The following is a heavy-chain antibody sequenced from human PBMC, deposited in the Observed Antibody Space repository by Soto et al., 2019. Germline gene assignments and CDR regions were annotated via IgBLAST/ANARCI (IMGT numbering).Heavy chain of an antibody. CDR1: GHTFSGYY. CDR3: PRDYAGDALTVTTEEFRRP. J-gene: IGHJ5*02. V-gene: IGHV1-2*02. CDR2: VNPNSGGT. D-gene: IGHD4-17*01. Sequence: ASVKVSCKASGHTFSGYYVHWVRQAPGQGLEWMGWVNPNSGGTHYAQKFQGRVSMTRDTSLSAVYMELRSLRRDDMAVYFCPRDYAGDALTVTTEEFRRPCGKGTLGAVAS.